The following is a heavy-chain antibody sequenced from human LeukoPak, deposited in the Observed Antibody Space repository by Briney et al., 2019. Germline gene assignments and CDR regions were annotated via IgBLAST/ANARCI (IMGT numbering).Heavy chain of an antibody. CDR1: GFTFSSYG. Sequence: PGGSLRLSCAASGFTFSSYGMHWVRQAPGKGLEWVAVISYDGSNKYYADSVKGRFTISRDNSKNTLYLQMNSLRAEDTAVYYCARVSRRTGELGYWGQGTLVTVSS. CDR2: ISYDGSNK. D-gene: IGHD7-27*01. V-gene: IGHV3-30*03. J-gene: IGHJ4*02. CDR3: ARVSRRTGELGY.